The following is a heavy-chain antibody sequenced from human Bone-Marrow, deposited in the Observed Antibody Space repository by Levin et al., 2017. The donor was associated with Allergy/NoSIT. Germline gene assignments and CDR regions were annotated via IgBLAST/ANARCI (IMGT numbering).Heavy chain of an antibody. J-gene: IGHJ4*02. CDR3: AKDFGGSYLANDY. CDR1: GFTFSSYG. CDR2: ISYDGSNK. V-gene: IGHV3-30*18. Sequence: GGSLRLSCAASGFTFSSYGMHWVRQAPGKGLEWVAVISYDGSNKYYADSVKGRFTISRDNSKNTLYLQMNSLRAEDTAVYYCAKDFGGSYLANDYWGQGTLVTVSS. D-gene: IGHD1-26*01.